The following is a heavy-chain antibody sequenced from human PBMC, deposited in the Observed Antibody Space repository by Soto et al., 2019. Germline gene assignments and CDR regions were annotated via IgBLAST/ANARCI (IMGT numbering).Heavy chain of an antibody. D-gene: IGHD1-1*01. V-gene: IGHV3-23*01. J-gene: IGHJ4*01. CDR3: AKTLYNDNGGPKLH. CDR2: FSFYGRRDNT. Sequence: DVQLLESGGGLVQPGGSLRLSCVGSGFTFSSYDMTWVRQAPGKGLEWVSSFSFYGRRDNTYYADSVKGRFTISRDNSRNTVYLQMYSLRVEDTVFYYGAKTLYNDNGGPKLHWGHRTLVTVS. CDR1: GFTFSSYD.